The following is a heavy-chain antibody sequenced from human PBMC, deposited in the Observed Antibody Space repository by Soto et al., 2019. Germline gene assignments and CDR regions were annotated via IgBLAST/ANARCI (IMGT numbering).Heavy chain of an antibody. CDR1: GFTFSSYA. D-gene: IGHD2-2*01. CDR2: ISYDGSNK. V-gene: IGHV3-30-3*01. CDR3: ARDMGIVVVPAAMYAPAH. Sequence: HPGGSLRLSCAASGFTFSSYAMHWVRQAPGKGLEWVAVISYDGSNKYYADSVKGRFTISRDNSKNTLYLQMNSLRAEDTAVYYCARDMGIVVVPAAMYAPAHWGQGTLVTVSS. J-gene: IGHJ4*02.